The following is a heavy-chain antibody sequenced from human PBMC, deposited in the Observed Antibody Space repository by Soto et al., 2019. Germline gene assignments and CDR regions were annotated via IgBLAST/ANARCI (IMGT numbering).Heavy chain of an antibody. CDR2: INPSSGGT. CDR3: ARDFRTYSHGVDG. Sequence: ASVKVSCKASGYPFTGPYIYWVRQAPGQGLEWMGWINPSSGGTEFAEKFQGRVTVTRGTSIRTVFLELNSLTSDDTGVYFCARDFRTYSHGVDGWGQGTAVTVCS. CDR1: GYPFTGPY. D-gene: IGHD4-4*01. V-gene: IGHV1-2*02. J-gene: IGHJ6*02.